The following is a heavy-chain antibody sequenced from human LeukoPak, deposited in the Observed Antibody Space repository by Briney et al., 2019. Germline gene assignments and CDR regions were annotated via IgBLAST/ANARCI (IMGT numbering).Heavy chain of an antibody. CDR2: ISAYNGNT. V-gene: IGHV1-18*01. J-gene: IGHJ5*02. CDR3: ARDALFGVIIINWFDP. CDR1: GYTFTSYG. Sequence: ASVKVSCKASGYTFTSYGISWVRRAPGQGLEWMGWISAYNGNTNYAQKLQGRVTMTTDTSTNIAYMGLRSLRSDDTAVYYCARDALFGVIIINWFDPWGQGTLVTVSS. D-gene: IGHD3-3*01.